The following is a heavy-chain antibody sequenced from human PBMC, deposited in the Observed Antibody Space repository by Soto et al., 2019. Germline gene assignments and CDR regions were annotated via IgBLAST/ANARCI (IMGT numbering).Heavy chain of an antibody. D-gene: IGHD1-26*01. V-gene: IGHV4-59*01. CDR3: ASSIVGATRFDY. J-gene: IGHJ4*02. Sequence: KGSETLSLTCTVSGGSIISYYCIFIGHPPGKGLEWIGYIYYSGSTNYNPSLKSRVTISVDTSKNQFSLKLSSVTAADTAVYYCASSIVGATRFDYWGQGTLVTVSS. CDR2: IYYSGST. CDR1: GGSIISYY.